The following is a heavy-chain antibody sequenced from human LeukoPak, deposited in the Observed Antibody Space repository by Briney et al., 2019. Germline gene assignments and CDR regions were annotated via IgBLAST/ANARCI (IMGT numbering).Heavy chain of an antibody. CDR1: GGSFSGYY. CDR2: INHSGST. D-gene: IGHD5-12*01. CDR3: ARARGTVAIDY. V-gene: IGHV4-34*01. J-gene: IGHJ4*02. Sequence: SETLSLTCAVYGGSFSGYYWSWIRQTPGKGLEWIGEINHSGSTNYNPSLKSRFIISVDTSKNQFSLRMRSVTAADTAVYYCARARGTVAIDYWGQGTLVTVPS.